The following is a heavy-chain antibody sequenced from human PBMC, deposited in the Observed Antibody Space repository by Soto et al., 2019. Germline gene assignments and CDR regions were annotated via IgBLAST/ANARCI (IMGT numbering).Heavy chain of an antibody. CDR3: ARGRRFHYASSGYYGY. Sequence: QVQLVQSGAEVKKPGASVKVSCKASGYTFTSYAMHWVRQAPGQRLEWMGWINAGNGNTKYSQKFQGRVTITRDTXAXXAYMELSSLRSEDTAVYYCARGRRFHYASSGYYGYWGQGTLVTVSS. J-gene: IGHJ4*02. D-gene: IGHD3-22*01. V-gene: IGHV1-3*01. CDR1: GYTFTSYA. CDR2: INAGNGNT.